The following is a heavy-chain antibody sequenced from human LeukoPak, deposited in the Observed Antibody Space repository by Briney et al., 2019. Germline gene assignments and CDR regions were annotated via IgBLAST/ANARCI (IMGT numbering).Heavy chain of an antibody. CDR2: IYTSGST. J-gene: IGHJ6*03. CDR1: GGSISSSSYY. D-gene: IGHD6-6*01. CDR3: ARVSSSSLYYYYYYMDV. V-gene: IGHV4-61*02. Sequence: PSETLSLTCTVSGGSISSSSYYWGWIRQPPGKGLEWIGRIYTSGSTNYNPSLKSRVTISVDTSKNQFSLKLSSVTAADTAVYYCARVSSSSLYYYYYYMDVWGKGTTVTVSS.